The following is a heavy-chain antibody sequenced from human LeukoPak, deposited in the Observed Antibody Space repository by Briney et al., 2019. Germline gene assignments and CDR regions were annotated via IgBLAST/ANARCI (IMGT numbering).Heavy chain of an antibody. V-gene: IGHV4-59*01. Sequence: PSETLSLTCTVSGGSISSYYWSWIRQPPGMGLEWIGYIYYSGSTNYNPSLKSRVTISVDTSKNQFSLKLSSVTAADTAVYYCARDSRYCSSTSCSYNWFDPWGQGTLVTVSS. D-gene: IGHD2-2*01. CDR3: ARDSRYCSSTSCSYNWFDP. J-gene: IGHJ5*02. CDR1: GGSISSYY. CDR2: IYYSGST.